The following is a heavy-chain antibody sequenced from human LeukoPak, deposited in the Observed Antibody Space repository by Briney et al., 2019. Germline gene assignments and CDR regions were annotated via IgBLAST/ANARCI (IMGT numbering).Heavy chain of an antibody. CDR2: ISGSGGST. V-gene: IGHV3-23*01. CDR3: ARRAGAYSHPYDY. J-gene: IGHJ4*02. Sequence: GGSLRLSCAASGFTFSKYAMSWVRQAPGKGLEWFSGISGSGGSTYYADSVKGRFTISRDDSKNTLYLQMNSLRAEDTAVYYCARRAGAYSHPYDYWGQGTLVTVSS. D-gene: IGHD4/OR15-4a*01. CDR1: GFTFSKYA.